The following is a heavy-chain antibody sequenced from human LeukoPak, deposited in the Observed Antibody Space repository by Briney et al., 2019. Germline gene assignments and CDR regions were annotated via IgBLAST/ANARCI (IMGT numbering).Heavy chain of an antibody. CDR1: GYNFIDYY. Sequence: ASVKVSCKPSGYNFIDYYIHWVRQAPGQGLEWMGIINPSGGSTSYAQKLEGRVTMTRDTSTNTVYMELSSLRSEDTAVYYCARVIAATTNSFYCGMDVWGQGTTVTVSS. D-gene: IGHD6-6*01. J-gene: IGHJ6*02. CDR2: INPSGGST. V-gene: IGHV1-46*01. CDR3: ARVIAATTNSFYCGMDV.